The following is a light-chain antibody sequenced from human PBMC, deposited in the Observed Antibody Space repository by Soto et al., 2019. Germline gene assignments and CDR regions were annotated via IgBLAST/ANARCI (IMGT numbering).Light chain of an antibody. V-gene: IGKV1-33*01. CDR1: QDITNY. CDR2: GAS. CDR3: QQYDSVFT. J-gene: IGKJ5*01. Sequence: DIQMTQSPSSLSASVGDRFTISFHSSQDITNYLNCYQQKPRKAPNLLIYGASNLETRVPSRFSGSGSGTDFTFTISSLQAEDIGTYFCQQYDSVFTFGQGTRLEIK.